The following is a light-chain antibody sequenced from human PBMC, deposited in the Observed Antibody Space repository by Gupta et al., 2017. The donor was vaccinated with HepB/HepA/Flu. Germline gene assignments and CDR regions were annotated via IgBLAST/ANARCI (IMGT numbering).Light chain of an antibody. CDR2: LGS. Sequence: DIVMTQSPLSLPVTPGEPASISCRSSQSLLHSNGYNYLDWYLQKPGQSPQLLIYLGSNRASGVPDRFSGSGSGTDFTLKISRVEAEDVGVYDCMQALQTPITFGQGTRLEIK. V-gene: IGKV2-28*01. CDR3: MQALQTPIT. J-gene: IGKJ5*01. CDR1: QSLLHSNGYNY.